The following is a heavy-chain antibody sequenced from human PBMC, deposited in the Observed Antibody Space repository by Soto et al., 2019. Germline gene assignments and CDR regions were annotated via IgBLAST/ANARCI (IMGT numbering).Heavy chain of an antibody. CDR3: AREVEYTSAFGISSSLDY. J-gene: IGHJ4*02. D-gene: IGHD6-19*01. Sequence: GGSLRLSCAASGFTLSSYAIHWVRQAPGKGLEWVTVISKGGSNLYFADSVKGRFTISRDNSKNTLYLQMNSLRSEDTAVYYCAREVEYTSAFGISSSLDYWGQGTLVTVSS. CDR2: ISKGGSNL. V-gene: IGHV3-30-3*01. CDR1: GFTLSSYA.